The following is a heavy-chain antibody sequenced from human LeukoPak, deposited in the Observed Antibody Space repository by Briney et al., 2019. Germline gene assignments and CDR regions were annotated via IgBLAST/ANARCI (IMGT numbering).Heavy chain of an antibody. D-gene: IGHD3-3*01. CDR1: GGSIISYY. J-gene: IGHJ6*04. Sequence: SETLSLTCTVSGGSIISYYWSWIRQPPGKGLEWIRYIYYSGSTNYNPSLKSRVTISVDTSKSQFSLKLSSVTAADTAVYYCARGEGLHDFWSGYYYYGMDVWGKGTTVTVSS. CDR3: ARGEGLHDFWSGYYYYGMDV. V-gene: IGHV4-59*01. CDR2: IYYSGST.